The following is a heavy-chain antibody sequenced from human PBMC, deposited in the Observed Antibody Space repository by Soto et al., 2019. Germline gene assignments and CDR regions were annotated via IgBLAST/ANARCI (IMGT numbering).Heavy chain of an antibody. CDR1: GFTFSSYA. CDR3: AKRRGAGGHFDY. J-gene: IGHJ4*02. CDR2: VSIGGST. D-gene: IGHD2-15*01. V-gene: IGHV3-23*01. Sequence: DVQLLECGGGLVQPEGSLRLSCAASGFTFSSYAMGWARQGPGKGLEWVAVVSIGGSTHYADSVRGRFTISRDNSKNTLSLQMNSLTAEDTAVYFCAKRRGAGGHFDYWGQGALVTVSS.